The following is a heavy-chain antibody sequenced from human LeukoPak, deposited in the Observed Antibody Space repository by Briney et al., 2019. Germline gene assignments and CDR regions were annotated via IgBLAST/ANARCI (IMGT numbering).Heavy chain of an antibody. D-gene: IGHD3-22*01. CDR3: ARGVDYYENSGTIDY. CDR2: IWYDGSNK. CDR1: GFTFSDYG. J-gene: IGHJ4*02. V-gene: IGHV3-33*01. Sequence: PGKSLRLSCTASGFTFSDYGMHWVRQPPGRGLEWVAIIWYDGSNKKYEDSVKGRFTISGDNSKNTLYLQMNSLRAEDTAVYYCARGVDYYENSGTIDYWGQGTLVTVSS.